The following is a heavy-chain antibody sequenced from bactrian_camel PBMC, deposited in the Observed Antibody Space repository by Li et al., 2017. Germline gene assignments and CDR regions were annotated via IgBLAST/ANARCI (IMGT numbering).Heavy chain of an antibody. CDR2: IDTGGDRT. D-gene: IGHD2*01. CDR1: GSTYSYDA. J-gene: IGHJ6*01. CDR3: AARGPYCYTKLSVRDFTY. Sequence: VQLVESGGGSVQAGGSLSLSCAASGSTYSYDAIGWFRQTPEKAREGVAVIDTGGDRTYYVDSVKGRFTISLDAAKNTVYLQMNSLKPEDTAMYYCAARGPYCYTKLSVRDFTYWGQGTQVTVS. V-gene: IGHV3S31*01.